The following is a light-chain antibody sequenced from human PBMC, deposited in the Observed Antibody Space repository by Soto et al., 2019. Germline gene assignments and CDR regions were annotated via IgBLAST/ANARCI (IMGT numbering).Light chain of an antibody. J-gene: IGKJ1*01. CDR3: LLYNKLPQT. CDR1: QSVSSN. CDR2: DAS. Sequence: ETVMTQSPATLSVSPGERATLSCRASQSVSSNLAWYQQKPGQAPRLLIYDASTRATGIPANFSGSGSGTEFTLTISSLQSEDFAGYFCLLYNKLPQTFGQGTKVEIK. V-gene: IGKV3-15*01.